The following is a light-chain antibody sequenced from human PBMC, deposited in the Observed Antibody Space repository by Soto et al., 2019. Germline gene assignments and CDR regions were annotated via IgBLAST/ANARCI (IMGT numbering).Light chain of an antibody. CDR3: QQNYSTPLA. V-gene: IGKV1-5*01. CDR1: QSISSW. J-gene: IGKJ4*01. Sequence: DIQMTQSPSTLSASVGDRVTITCRASQSISSWLAWYQQKPGKAPKLLIYDASSLESGVPSRFSGSASGTEFTLTISSLQLEDFATYYCQQNYSTPLAFGGGTKVDIK. CDR2: DAS.